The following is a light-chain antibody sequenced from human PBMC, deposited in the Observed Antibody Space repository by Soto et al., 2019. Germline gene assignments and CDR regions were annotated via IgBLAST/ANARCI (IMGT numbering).Light chain of an antibody. CDR3: SSYTTSNTRQIV. CDR1: SSDVGGYND. V-gene: IGLV2-14*01. Sequence: QSALTQPASVSGSPGQSITISCTGTSSDVGGYNDVSWYQQHPGKAPKFMIYDVSNRPSGVSNRFSGSKSGNTASLTISGLQAEDEADYYCSSYTTSNTRQIVFGTGTEVTVL. J-gene: IGLJ1*01. CDR2: DVS.